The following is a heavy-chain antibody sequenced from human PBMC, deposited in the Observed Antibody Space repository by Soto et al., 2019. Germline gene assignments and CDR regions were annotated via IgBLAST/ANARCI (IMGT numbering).Heavy chain of an antibody. Sequence: ESGGGLVKPGGSLRLSCAASGFTFSDYYMSWIRQAPGKGLEWVSYISSSGSTIYYADSVKGRFTISRDNAKNSLYLQMNSLRAEDTAVYYCARDPVVVVAALPDRFDPWGQGTLVTVSS. CDR3: ARDPVVVVAALPDRFDP. V-gene: IGHV3-11*01. J-gene: IGHJ5*02. CDR1: GFTFSDYY. D-gene: IGHD2-15*01. CDR2: ISSSGSTI.